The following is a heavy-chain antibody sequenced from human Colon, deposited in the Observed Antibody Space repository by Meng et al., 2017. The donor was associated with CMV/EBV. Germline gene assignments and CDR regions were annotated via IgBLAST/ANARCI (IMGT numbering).Heavy chain of an antibody. J-gene: IGHJ4*02. CDR3: ARGLGTPT. CDR2: ISSSSSFI. D-gene: IGHD1-14*01. CDR1: GFTFSKYR. Sequence: GESLKISCEAFGFTFSKYRMSWVRQAPGTGLQWISSISSSSSFIYYADSVRGRFTISRENAKRSLYLQMDDLRVEDTAVYYCARGLGTPTWGQGTLVTVSS. V-gene: IGHV3-21*01.